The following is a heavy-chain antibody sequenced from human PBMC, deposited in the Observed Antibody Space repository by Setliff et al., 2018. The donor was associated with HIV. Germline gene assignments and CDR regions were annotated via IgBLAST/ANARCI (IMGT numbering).Heavy chain of an antibody. CDR3: ARDDVPRDFDI. J-gene: IGHJ3*02. CDR1: GFTFSSYW. V-gene: IGHV3-7*01. Sequence: PGGSLRLSCAASGFTFSSYWMSWVRQAPGKGLEWVANIKQDGSEKYYVDSVKGRFTISRDNAKNSLYPQMNSLRAEDTAVYYCARDDVPRDFDIWGQGTMVTVSS. CDR2: IKQDGSEK.